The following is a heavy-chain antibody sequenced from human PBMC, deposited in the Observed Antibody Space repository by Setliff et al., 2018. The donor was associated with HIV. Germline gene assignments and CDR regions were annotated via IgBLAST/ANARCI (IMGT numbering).Heavy chain of an antibody. CDR1: GFSFSNYG. V-gene: IGHV3-33*03. CDR2: IWYDGSNK. J-gene: IGHJ4*02. CDR3: AKVVSYLYGPRLAFDF. D-gene: IGHD4-17*01. Sequence: PGGSLRLSCAASGFSFSNYGMHWVRQAPGRGLEWVSIIWYDGSNKFYADSVKGRFTISRDNAKNSLYLQMSSLRADDTAVYYCAKVVSYLYGPRLAFDFWGQGTLVTVSS.